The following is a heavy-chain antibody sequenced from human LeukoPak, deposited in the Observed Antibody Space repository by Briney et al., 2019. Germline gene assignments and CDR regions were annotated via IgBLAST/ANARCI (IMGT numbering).Heavy chain of an antibody. V-gene: IGHV3-23*01. CDR3: AKGSGSGWYGWFAP. D-gene: IGHD6-19*01. Sequence: GGSLRLSCAASGFTFGSYAMTWVRQAPGKGLEWVSSIDASGGSTYYADSVKGRFTISRDNSKNTFSLQMNTLRADDTAVYYCAKGSGSGWYGWFAPWGQGTLVTVSS. J-gene: IGHJ5*02. CDR2: IDASGGST. CDR1: GFTFGSYA.